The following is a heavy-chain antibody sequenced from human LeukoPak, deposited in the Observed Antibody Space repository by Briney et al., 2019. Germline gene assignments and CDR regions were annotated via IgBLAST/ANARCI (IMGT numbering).Heavy chain of an antibody. CDR3: ARAGFCSTTTCYNPFDY. CDR2: ITSSSSYI. Sequence: PGGSLRLSCAASGFTFSSYSMNWVRQAPGKGLEWVSSITSSSSYIYYADSVKGRFTISRDNSRNTLYLQMDSLRAEDTAVYYCARAGFCSTTTCYNPFDYWGQGTRVTVSS. V-gene: IGHV3-21*04. CDR1: GFTFSSYS. J-gene: IGHJ4*02. D-gene: IGHD2-2*01.